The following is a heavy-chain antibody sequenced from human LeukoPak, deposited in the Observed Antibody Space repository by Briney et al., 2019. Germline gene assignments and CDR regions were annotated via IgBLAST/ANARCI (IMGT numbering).Heavy chain of an antibody. V-gene: IGHV3-21*01. CDR3: ARDTYYDILTGPSRLDV. Sequence: EGSLRLSCAASGFTFSSYSMNWVRQAPGKGLEWVSSISSSSSYIYYADSVKGRFTISRDNAKNSLCLQMNSLRAEDTAVYYCARDTYYDILTGPSRLDVWGKGTTVTVSS. CDR1: GFTFSSYS. D-gene: IGHD3-9*01. J-gene: IGHJ6*04. CDR2: ISSSSSYI.